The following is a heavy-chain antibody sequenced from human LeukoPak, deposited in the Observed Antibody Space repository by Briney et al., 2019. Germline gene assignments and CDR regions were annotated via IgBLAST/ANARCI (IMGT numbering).Heavy chain of an antibody. CDR1: GFTFGEYG. J-gene: IGHJ4*02. CDR3: AKDQWQAGGFDY. V-gene: IGHV3-43*02. Sequence: GGSLRLSCAASGFTFGEYGMYWVRQAPGKGLEWVSLISGDGGSTFYADSVKGRFTISRDNSKNSLYLQMNRLRTEDTALYYCAKDQWQAGGFDYWGQGTLVTVSS. D-gene: IGHD6-19*01. CDR2: ISGDGGST.